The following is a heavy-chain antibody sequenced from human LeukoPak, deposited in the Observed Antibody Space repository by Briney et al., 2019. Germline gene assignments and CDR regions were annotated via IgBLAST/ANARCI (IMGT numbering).Heavy chain of an antibody. CDR2: ISSSTSYI. Sequence: GGSLRLSCAASGFTFSSYSMNWVRQAPGKGLEWVSSISSSTSYIYYADSVKGRFTISRDNAKNSLYLQMNSLRAEDTAVYHCARRYYYDSSGYPPYYFDYWGQGTLVTVSS. CDR3: ARRYYYDSSGYPPYYFDY. V-gene: IGHV3-21*01. CDR1: GFTFSSYS. D-gene: IGHD3-22*01. J-gene: IGHJ4*02.